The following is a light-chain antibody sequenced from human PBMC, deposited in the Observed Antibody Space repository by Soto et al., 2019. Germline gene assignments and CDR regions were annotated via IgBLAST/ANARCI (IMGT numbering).Light chain of an antibody. CDR3: QKYNSAPPT. V-gene: IGKV1-27*01. Sequence: DIQITQAPSSRSASVGDRVTITCRASQGISHYLAWYQQKQGKVPKLLIYAASTLQSGVPSRFSGSGSGTDFTLTISNLQPEDFATYYCQKYNSAPPTFGQGTKVDIK. J-gene: IGKJ1*01. CDR2: AAS. CDR1: QGISHY.